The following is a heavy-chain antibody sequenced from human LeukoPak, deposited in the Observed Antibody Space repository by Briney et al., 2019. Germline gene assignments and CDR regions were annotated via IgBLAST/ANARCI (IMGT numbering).Heavy chain of an antibody. D-gene: IGHD1-26*01. CDR1: GFTFNNAW. J-gene: IGHJ4*02. Sequence: PGGSLRLSCAASGFTFNNAWMAWVRQVPGKGLEWIGRIKTKTDGRTTDYAAPVKGRFTISRDDSKNTLYLQMNSLKIDDTAVYYCATDLRWELQFTLDYWGQGTLVTVSS. CDR2: IKTKTDGRTT. CDR3: ATDLRWELQFTLDY. V-gene: IGHV3-15*05.